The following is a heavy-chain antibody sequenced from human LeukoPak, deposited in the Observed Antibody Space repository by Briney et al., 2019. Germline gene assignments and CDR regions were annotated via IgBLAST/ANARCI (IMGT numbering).Heavy chain of an antibody. D-gene: IGHD1-1*01. Sequence: GSLRLSCAASGFIFSNGAMHWVRQAPGKGLEWVAFIWFDGSNKHYADSVKGRFTISRDNSEDTLYLQMNSLRAEDTAVYYCVRDPSGSGFAFDSWGQGALVTVSS. J-gene: IGHJ4*02. CDR3: VRDPSGSGFAFDS. V-gene: IGHV3-33*01. CDR1: GFIFSNGA. CDR2: IWFDGSNK.